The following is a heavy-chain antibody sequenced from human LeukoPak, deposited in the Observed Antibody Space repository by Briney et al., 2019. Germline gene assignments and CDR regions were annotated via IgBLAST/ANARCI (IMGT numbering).Heavy chain of an antibody. CDR1: GFTFSNYW. CDR2: ISYDGSNK. V-gene: IGHV3-30*03. D-gene: IGHD5-18*01. Sequence: PGGSLRLSCVASGFTFSNYWMHWVRQAPGKGLEWVAVISYDGSNKYYADSVKGRFTISRDNSKNTLYLQMNSLRAEDTAVYYCGYGKYRFDYWGQGTLVTVSS. CDR3: GYGKYRFDY. J-gene: IGHJ4*02.